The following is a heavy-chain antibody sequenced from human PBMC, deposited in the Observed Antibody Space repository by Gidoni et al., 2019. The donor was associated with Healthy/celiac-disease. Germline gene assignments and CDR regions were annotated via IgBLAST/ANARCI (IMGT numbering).Heavy chain of an antibody. V-gene: IGHV4-59*01. CDR3: ARGGGITIFGVAIDDGMDV. D-gene: IGHD3-3*01. CDR1: GGSISSYY. J-gene: IGHJ6*02. CDR2: IYYSGST. Sequence: QVQLQESGPGLVKPSETLSLTCTVSGGSISSYYWSWIRQPPGKGLEWIGYIYYSGSTNYNPSLKSRVTISVDTSKNQFSLKLSSVTAADTAVYYCARGGGITIFGVAIDDGMDVWGQGTTVTVSS.